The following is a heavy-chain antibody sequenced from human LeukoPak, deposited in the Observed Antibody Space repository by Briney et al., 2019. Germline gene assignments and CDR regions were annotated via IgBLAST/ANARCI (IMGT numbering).Heavy chain of an antibody. D-gene: IGHD2-15*01. CDR3: VRDRGYCSGGTCYALWDY. J-gene: IGHJ4*02. CDR2: ISSSRSYI. CDR1: GFTFSSYS. Sequence: GGSLRLSCAASGFTFSSYSMNWVRQAPGKGLEWVSSISSSRSYIYYADSVKGRFTISRDNAKNSLYLQMNSLRAEDTAVYYCVRDRGYCSGGTCYALWDYWGQGTLVTVSS. V-gene: IGHV3-21*01.